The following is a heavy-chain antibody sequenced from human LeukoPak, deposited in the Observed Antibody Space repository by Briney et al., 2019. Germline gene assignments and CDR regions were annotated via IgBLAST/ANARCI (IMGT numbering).Heavy chain of an antibody. D-gene: IGHD2-15*01. J-gene: IGHJ5*02. CDR2: ISYTGST. CDR1: GGFISSDS. V-gene: IGHV4-59*01. CDR3: ARDKGCSGGSCYSSYWFDP. Sequence: KASETLSLTCTVSGGFISSDSWSWIRQPPGKGLEWIGVISYTGSTNYNPSLKSRVTISVDTSKTQFSLKLSSVTAADTAVYYCARDKGCSGGSCYSSYWFDPWGQGTLVTVSS.